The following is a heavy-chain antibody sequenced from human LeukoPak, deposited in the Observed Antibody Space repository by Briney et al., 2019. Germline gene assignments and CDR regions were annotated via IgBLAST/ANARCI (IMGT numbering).Heavy chain of an antibody. D-gene: IGHD3-22*01. CDR2: IYPGDSDT. Sequence: GESLKISCKGSGYSFTSYWIGWVRQMPGKGLEWMGIIYPGDSDTRYSPSFQGQVTISADKSISTAYLQWSSLKASDTAMYYCARHGSAYYYDSSGYYYVAHWGQGTLVTVSS. CDR1: GYSFTSYW. J-gene: IGHJ4*02. V-gene: IGHV5-51*01. CDR3: ARHGSAYYYDSSGYYYVAH.